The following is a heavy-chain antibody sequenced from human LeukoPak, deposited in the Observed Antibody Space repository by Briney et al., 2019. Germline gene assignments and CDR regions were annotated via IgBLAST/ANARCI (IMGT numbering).Heavy chain of an antibody. D-gene: IGHD6-6*01. V-gene: IGHV1-8*01. J-gene: IGHJ6*03. CDR2: MNPNSGNT. CDR1: GYTFTSYD. Sequence: GASVKVSCKASGYTFTSYDINWVRQATGQGLEWVGWMNPNSGNTGYAQKFQGRVTMTRNTSISTAYMELSSLRSEDTAVYYCARVYSSSLTYYYYYYYMDVWGKGTTVTVSS. CDR3: ARVYSSSLTYYYYYYYMDV.